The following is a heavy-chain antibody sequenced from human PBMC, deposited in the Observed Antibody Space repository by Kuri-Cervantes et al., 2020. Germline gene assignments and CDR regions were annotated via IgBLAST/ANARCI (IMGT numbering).Heavy chain of an antibody. J-gene: IGHJ4*02. CDR2: IRSDGSSN. D-gene: IGHD1-26*01. CDR3: AKDGWEY. CDR1: SVTFSTFA. V-gene: IGHV3-30*02. Sequence: GESLKISCAASSVTFSTFAMHWVRQAPDKGLEWVAFIRSDGSSNNYADSVKGRFTISRDNSKNTLFLQMNSLRPDDTAVYYCAKDGWEYWGQGTLVTVSS.